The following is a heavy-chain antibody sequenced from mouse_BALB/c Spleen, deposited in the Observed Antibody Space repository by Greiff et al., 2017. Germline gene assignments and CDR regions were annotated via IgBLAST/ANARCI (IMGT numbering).Heavy chain of an antibody. D-gene: IGHD3-3*01. J-gene: IGHJ2*01. Sequence: EVKLEESGGGLVKPGGSLKLSCAASGFTFSSYTMSWVRQTPEKRLEWVATISSGGSYTYYPDSVKGRFTISRDNAKNTLYLQMSSLKSEDTAMYYCTREGDGFDYWGQGTTLTVSS. CDR1: GFTFSSYT. CDR2: ISSGGSYT. CDR3: TREGDGFDY. V-gene: IGHV5-6-4*01.